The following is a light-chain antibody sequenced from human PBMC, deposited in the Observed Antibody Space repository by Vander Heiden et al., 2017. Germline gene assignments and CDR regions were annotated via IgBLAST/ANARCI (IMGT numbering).Light chain of an antibody. CDR2: DAS. CDR3: QQDDNLPIT. V-gene: IGKV1-33*01. CDR1: QDISNY. J-gene: IGKJ5*01. Sequence: DIQMTQSTSSLSASVGDRVTITGQASQDISNYLNWYQQKPGKAPKLLIYDASNLETGVPSRFSGSGSGTDFTFTISSLQPEDIATYYCQQDDNLPITFGQGTRLEIK.